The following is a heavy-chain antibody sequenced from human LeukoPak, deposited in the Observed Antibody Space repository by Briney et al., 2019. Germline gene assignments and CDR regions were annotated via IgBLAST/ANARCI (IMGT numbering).Heavy chain of an antibody. V-gene: IGHV4-30-4*01. CDR2: IYYSGST. D-gene: IGHD2-2*01. CDR1: GGSISSGDYY. Sequence: SETLSLTCTVSGGSISSGDYYWSWIRQPPGKGLEWIGYIYYSGSTYYNPSLKSRVTISVDTSKNQFSLKLSSVTAADTAVYYCARDWRVPAAKIWYFDLWGRGTLVTVSS. J-gene: IGHJ2*01. CDR3: ARDWRVPAAKIWYFDL.